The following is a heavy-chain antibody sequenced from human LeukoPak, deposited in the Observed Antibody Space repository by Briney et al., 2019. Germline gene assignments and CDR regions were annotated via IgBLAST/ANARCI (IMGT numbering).Heavy chain of an antibody. CDR2: INGDGSST. CDR3: ARVRYSYGLLDY. Sequence: QPGGSLRLSCVVSKFTFSNYWMHWVRQAPGEGLVWVSRINGDGSSTAYADSVKGRFTISRDNAKNTLYLQMNSLRAEDTAVYYCARVRYSYGLLDYWGQGTLVTVSS. J-gene: IGHJ4*02. CDR1: KFTFSNYW. V-gene: IGHV3-74*01. D-gene: IGHD5-18*01.